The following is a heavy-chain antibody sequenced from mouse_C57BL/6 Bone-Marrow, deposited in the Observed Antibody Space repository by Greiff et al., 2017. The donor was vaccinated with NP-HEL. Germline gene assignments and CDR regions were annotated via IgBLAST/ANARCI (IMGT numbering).Heavy chain of an antibody. D-gene: IGHD1-1*01. CDR1: GFSLTSYG. CDR2: IWSGGST. CDR3: ATKHYYGSRQAWFAY. V-gene: IGHV2-2*01. J-gene: IGHJ3*01. Sequence: VQLQQSGPGLVQPSQSLSITCTVSGFSLTSYGVHWVRQSPGKGLEWLGVIWSGGSTDYNAAFISSLSISKDNSKSQVFFKMNSLQADDTAIYYCATKHYYGSRQAWFAYWGQGTLVTVSA.